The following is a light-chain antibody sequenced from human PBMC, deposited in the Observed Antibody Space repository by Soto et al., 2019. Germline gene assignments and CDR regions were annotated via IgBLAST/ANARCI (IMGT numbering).Light chain of an antibody. CDR2: DID. CDR3: GTWDDSLSAVI. V-gene: IGLV1-51*01. J-gene: IGLJ2*01. Sequence: QSVLAQPASVSAAPGQRVTISCSGSSSNIGTNFVSWYRQLPGAAPKLVIHDIDKRPSGIPDRFSGSKSGTSATLAITGLQTADEAEYFCGTWDDSLSAVIFGGGTKLTVL. CDR1: SSNIGTNF.